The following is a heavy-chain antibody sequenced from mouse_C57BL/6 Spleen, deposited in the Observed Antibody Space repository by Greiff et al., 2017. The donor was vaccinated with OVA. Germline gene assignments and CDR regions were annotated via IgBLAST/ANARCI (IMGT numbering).Heavy chain of an antibody. CDR2: IYPRDGST. CDR1: GYTFTDHT. CDR3: ARGGNYYGSEAWFAY. V-gene: IGHV1-78*01. D-gene: IGHD1-1*01. J-gene: IGHJ3*01. Sequence: VQLQQSDAELVKPGASVKISCKVSGYTFTDHTIHWMKQRPEQGLEWIGYIYPRDGSTKYNEKFKGKATLTADKSSSTAYMQLNSLTSEDSAVYFCARGGNYYGSEAWFAYWGQGTLVTVSA.